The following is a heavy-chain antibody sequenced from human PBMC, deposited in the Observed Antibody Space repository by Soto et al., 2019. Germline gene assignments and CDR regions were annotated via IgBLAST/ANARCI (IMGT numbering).Heavy chain of an antibody. CDR1: GDSTSMSSYY. J-gene: IGHJ5*02. D-gene: IGHD3-3*01. CDR2: IYHTGAT. Sequence: SETLSLTCTVSGDSTSMSSYYWGWIRQPPGKGLEWIGNIYHTGATYYNPSLQSRITMSVDTSKDQFSLRLSSVTAADTAVYYCARGWEWFSFDPWGQGTLVTVSS. CDR3: ARGWEWFSFDP. V-gene: IGHV4-39*01.